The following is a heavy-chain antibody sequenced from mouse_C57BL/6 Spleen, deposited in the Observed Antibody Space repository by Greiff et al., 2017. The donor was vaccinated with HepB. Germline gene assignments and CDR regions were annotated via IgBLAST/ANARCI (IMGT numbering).Heavy chain of an antibody. CDR1: GFTFTDYY. J-gene: IGHJ4*01. CDR2: IRNKANGYTT. V-gene: IGHV7-3*01. D-gene: IGHD4-1*01. Sequence: EVHLVESGGGLVQPGGSLSLSCAASGFTFTDYYMSWVRQPPGKALEWLGFIRNKANGYTTEYSASVKGRFTISRDNSQSILYLQMNALRAEDSATYYCARFPPGDYAMDYWGQGTSVTVSS. CDR3: ARFPPGDYAMDY.